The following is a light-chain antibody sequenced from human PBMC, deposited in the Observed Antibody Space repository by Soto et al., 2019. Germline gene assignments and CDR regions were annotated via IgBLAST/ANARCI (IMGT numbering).Light chain of an antibody. CDR3: SSYTSSRTYVV. CDR1: SSDVGTYNR. Sequence: QSALTQPPSVSGSPGQSVTISCTGTSSDVGTYNRVSWYQQPPGTAPKRMIYEVSNRPSGVPDRFSGSKSDNTASLTISGLQAEDESDYYCSSYTSSRTYVVFGGGTKLTVL. V-gene: IGLV2-18*02. J-gene: IGLJ2*01. CDR2: EVS.